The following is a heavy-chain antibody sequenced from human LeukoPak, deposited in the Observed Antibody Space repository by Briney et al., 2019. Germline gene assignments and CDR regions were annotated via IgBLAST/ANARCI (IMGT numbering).Heavy chain of an antibody. J-gene: IGHJ4*02. Sequence: SETLPPTCTVSGGSISSYYWSWIRQPPGKGLEWIGYIYYSGSTNYNPSLKSRVTISVDTPKNQFSLKLSSVTAADTAVYYCARDVAAGSSHFDYWGQGTLVTVSS. CDR3: ARDVAAGSSHFDY. V-gene: IGHV4-59*01. D-gene: IGHD6-13*01. CDR2: IYYSGST. CDR1: GGSISSYY.